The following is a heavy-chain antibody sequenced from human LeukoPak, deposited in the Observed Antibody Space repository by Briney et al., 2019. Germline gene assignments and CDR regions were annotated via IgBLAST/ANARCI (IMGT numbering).Heavy chain of an antibody. V-gene: IGHV3-23*01. CDR2: TSGNGGGT. Sequence: GGSLRLSCAASGFTFSNYAMSWVRQAPGKGLEWVSATSGNGGGTYYADSVKGRFTISRDNSKNTLYLQMNSLRAEDTAVYYCAKISPYGGNSAWGQGTLVTVSS. J-gene: IGHJ4*02. CDR3: AKISPYGGNSA. D-gene: IGHD4-23*01. CDR1: GFTFSNYA.